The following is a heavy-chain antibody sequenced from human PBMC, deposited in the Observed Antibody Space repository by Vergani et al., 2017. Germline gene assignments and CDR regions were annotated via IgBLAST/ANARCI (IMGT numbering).Heavy chain of an antibody. CDR3: ARHKEQLVPGNYYYYYYMDV. J-gene: IGHJ6*03. D-gene: IGHD6-13*01. CDR1: GGSIRSTFYY. CDR2: IYYSGST. V-gene: IGHV4-39*01. Sequence: QLQLQESDPGLVKPSETLSLTCTVSGGSIRSTFYYWGWIRHPPGKGLEGIGTIYYSGSTYYNPSLKIRVTISVDTSKNQFSLKLNSVTAADTAVYYCARHKEQLVPGNYYYYYYMDVWGKGTTVTVSS.